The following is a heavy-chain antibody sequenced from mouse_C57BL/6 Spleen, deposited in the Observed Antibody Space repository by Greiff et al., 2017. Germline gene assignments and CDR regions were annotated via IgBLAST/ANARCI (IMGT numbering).Heavy chain of an antibody. Sequence: EVQLQESGPGLVKPSQSLSLTCSVTGYSITSGYYWNWIRQFPGNKLEWMGYISYDGSNNYNPSLKNRISITRDTSKNQFFLKLNSVTTEDTATFCWARYYYAMDYWGQGTSVTVSS. CDR2: ISYDGSN. CDR3: ARYYYAMDY. CDR1: GYSITSGYY. J-gene: IGHJ4*01. V-gene: IGHV3-6*01.